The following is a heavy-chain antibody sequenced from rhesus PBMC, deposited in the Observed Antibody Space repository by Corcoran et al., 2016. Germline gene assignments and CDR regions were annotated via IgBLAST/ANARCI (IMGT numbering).Heavy chain of an antibody. J-gene: IGHJ4*01. V-gene: IGHV4S2*01. Sequence: QVQLQESGPGLVKPSETLPLTCAVSGASITSDSWNWIRQAPGKGLDWIGRICGSGGNTDDNPSLKSRVTWSRDTSRNPFSLKLSSVTAADTARYFCARSSNWYDECGYWGQGVLVTVSA. D-gene: IGHD1-7*02. CDR3: ARSSNWYDECGY. CDR1: GASITSDS. CDR2: ICGSGGNT.